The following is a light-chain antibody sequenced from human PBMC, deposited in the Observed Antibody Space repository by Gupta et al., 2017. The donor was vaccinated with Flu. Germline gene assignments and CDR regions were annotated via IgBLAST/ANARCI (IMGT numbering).Light chain of an antibody. V-gene: IGLV2-14*01. Sequence: QSALTQPASVSRSPGHSIPIPCTGTSSDLNDYNSVSWYQRHPGKAPQLIIFEVYKRSSGVSNRFSGSKSGNTASLTISGLQAEDEATYYCISYTSRATFVFGTGTEVSVL. CDR2: EVY. CDR1: SSDLNDYNS. CDR3: ISYTSRATFV. J-gene: IGLJ1*01.